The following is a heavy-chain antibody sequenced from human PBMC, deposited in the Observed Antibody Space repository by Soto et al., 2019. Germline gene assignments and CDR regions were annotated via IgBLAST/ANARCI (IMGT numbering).Heavy chain of an antibody. CDR3: ARDPPYGSGTSQNYGMDV. J-gene: IGHJ6*02. Sequence: PGGSLRLFCAASGFTFNTYWMTWVRQAPGKGLEWVANIKQDGSETYYVDSVKGRFTISRDNAKNSLYLQMNSLRAEDTAVYYCARDPPYGSGTSQNYGMDVWGQGTTVTVSS. CDR2: IKQDGSET. V-gene: IGHV3-7*04. D-gene: IGHD3-10*01. CDR1: GFTFNTYW.